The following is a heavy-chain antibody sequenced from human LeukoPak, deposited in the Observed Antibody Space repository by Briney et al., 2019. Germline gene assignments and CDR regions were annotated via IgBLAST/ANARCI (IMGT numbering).Heavy chain of an antibody. D-gene: IGHD3-3*01. V-gene: IGHV3-23*01. Sequence: GGSLRLSCAASGFTFSNYALSWVRQAPGKGLVWVSTISGNGGSTYYTDSVKGRFAISRDNSKNTLYLQMNSLRAEDTAVYYCVRPYDFWSGYSIREGAFDIWGQGTMVTVSS. J-gene: IGHJ3*02. CDR1: GFTFSNYA. CDR2: ISGNGGST. CDR3: VRPYDFWSGYSIREGAFDI.